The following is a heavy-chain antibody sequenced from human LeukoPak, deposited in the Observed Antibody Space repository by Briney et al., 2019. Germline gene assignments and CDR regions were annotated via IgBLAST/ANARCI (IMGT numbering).Heavy chain of an antibody. Sequence: ASVKVSCKASGGTFSSYAISWVRQAPGQGLEWMGWISAYNGNTNYAQKLQGRVTMTTDTSTSTAYMELRSLRSDDTAVYYCARDRCSSSWYYFDYWGQGTLVTVSS. CDR1: GGTFSSYA. J-gene: IGHJ4*02. D-gene: IGHD6-13*01. V-gene: IGHV1-18*01. CDR2: ISAYNGNT. CDR3: ARDRCSSSWYYFDY.